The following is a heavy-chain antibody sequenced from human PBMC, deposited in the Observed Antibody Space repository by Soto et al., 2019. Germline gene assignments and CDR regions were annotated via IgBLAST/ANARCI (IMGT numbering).Heavy chain of an antibody. D-gene: IGHD2-2*02. Sequence: QVPLVQSGAEVKKPGSSVKVSCKASGGTFSSYAISWVRQAPGQGLEWMGGIIPIFGTANYAQKFQGRVTITADESTSTAYMELSSLRSEDTAVYYCAILIRYCSSTSCYTGWFDPWGQGTLVTVSS. V-gene: IGHV1-69*01. CDR3: AILIRYCSSTSCYTGWFDP. CDR1: GGTFSSYA. CDR2: IIPIFGTA. J-gene: IGHJ5*02.